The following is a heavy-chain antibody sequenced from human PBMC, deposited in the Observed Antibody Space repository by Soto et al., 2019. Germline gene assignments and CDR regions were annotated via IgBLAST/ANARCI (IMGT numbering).Heavy chain of an antibody. CDR3: ARGRRHDYVWGSEDY. V-gene: IGHV3-30-3*01. Sequence: QVQLVESGGGVVQPGRSLRLSCAASGFTFSRYAVHWVRQAPGKGLEWVAVVSYDGSNKYYADSVKGRFTISRDNSKNTLYLQMNSLRAEDTAVYYCARGRRHDYVWGSEDYWGQGTLVTVSS. CDR1: GFTFSRYA. CDR2: VSYDGSNK. D-gene: IGHD3-16*01. J-gene: IGHJ4*02.